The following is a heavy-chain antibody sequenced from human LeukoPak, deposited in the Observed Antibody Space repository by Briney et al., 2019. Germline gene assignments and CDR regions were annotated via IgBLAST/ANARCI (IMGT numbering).Heavy chain of an antibody. CDR3: APRVVGSAPFDY. V-gene: IGHV3-23*01. D-gene: IGHD2-15*01. Sequence: PGGSLRLSCAASGFTFSSYAMSWVRQAPGKGLEWVSSISGSGSSTYYADSVKGRFTISRDNSKNTLYLQMNNLRAEDTAVYYCAPRVVGSAPFDYWGQGTLVTVSS. J-gene: IGHJ4*02. CDR2: ISGSGSST. CDR1: GFTFSSYA.